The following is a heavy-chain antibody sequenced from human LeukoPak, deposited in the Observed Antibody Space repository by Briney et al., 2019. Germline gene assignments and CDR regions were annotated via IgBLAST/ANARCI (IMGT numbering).Heavy chain of an antibody. CDR1: GYTFTGYY. CDR2: INPNSGGT. V-gene: IGHV1-2*02. CDR3: ARADGSGSYLFGDAFDI. D-gene: IGHD3-10*01. J-gene: IGHJ3*02. Sequence: ASVKVSCKASGYTFTGYYMHWVRQAPGQGLEWMGWINPNSGGTNYAQKFQGRVTMTRDTSISTAYMELSRLRSDDTAVYYCARADGSGSYLFGDAFDIWGQGTMVTVSS.